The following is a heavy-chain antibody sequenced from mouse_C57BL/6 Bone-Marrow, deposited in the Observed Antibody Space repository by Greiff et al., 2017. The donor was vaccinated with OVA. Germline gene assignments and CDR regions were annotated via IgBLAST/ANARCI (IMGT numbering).Heavy chain of an antibody. CDR2: INPNHGGT. Sequence: VQLQQSGPELVKPGASVKIPCKASGYTFTDYNMDWVKQSHGKSLEWIGDINPNHGGTIYNQKFKGKATLTVDKSSSTAYMELRSLTSEDTAVYYCTRGANGDWFAYWGQGTLVTVSA. D-gene: IGHD4-1*01. V-gene: IGHV1-18*01. J-gene: IGHJ3*01. CDR3: TRGANGDWFAY. CDR1: GYTFTDYN.